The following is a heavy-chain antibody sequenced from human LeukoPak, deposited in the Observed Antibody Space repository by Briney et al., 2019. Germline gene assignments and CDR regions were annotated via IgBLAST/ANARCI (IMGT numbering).Heavy chain of an antibody. Sequence: GGSLRLSCAASGFTFSSYAMSWARQAPGKGLEWVSAISGSGGSTYYADSVKGRFTISRDNSKNTLYLQMNSLRAEDTAVYYCAKDLYYYDSSGPAGYWGQGTLVTVSS. D-gene: IGHD3-22*01. V-gene: IGHV3-23*01. CDR1: GFTFSSYA. J-gene: IGHJ4*02. CDR3: AKDLYYYDSSGPAGY. CDR2: ISGSGGST.